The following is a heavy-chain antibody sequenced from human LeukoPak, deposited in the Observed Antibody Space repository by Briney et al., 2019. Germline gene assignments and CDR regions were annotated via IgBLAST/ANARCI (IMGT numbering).Heavy chain of an antibody. Sequence: SETLSLTRAVSGYSISSGYYWGWIRQPPGKGLEWIGSIYHSGSTYYNPSLKSRVTISVDTSKNQFSLKLSSVTAADTAVYYCARHGGIAVAPSGYWGQGTLVTVSS. D-gene: IGHD6-19*01. J-gene: IGHJ4*02. V-gene: IGHV4-38-2*01. CDR1: GYSISSGYY. CDR2: IYHSGST. CDR3: ARHGGIAVAPSGY.